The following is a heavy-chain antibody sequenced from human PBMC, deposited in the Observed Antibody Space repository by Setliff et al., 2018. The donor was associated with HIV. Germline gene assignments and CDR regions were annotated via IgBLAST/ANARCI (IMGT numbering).Heavy chain of an antibody. CDR2: ISSGGSTI. D-gene: IGHD1-1*01. V-gene: IGHV3-11*04. CDR1: DGSIRSHY. J-gene: IGHJ1*01. Sequence: LSLTCTVSDGSIRSHYWSWIRQAPGKGLEWVSCISSGGSTIYYADSVKGRFTISRDNAKNLLYLQMNNLRVEDAAVYYCARDWPGPGFQHWGQGTLVTVSS. CDR3: ARDWPGPGFQH.